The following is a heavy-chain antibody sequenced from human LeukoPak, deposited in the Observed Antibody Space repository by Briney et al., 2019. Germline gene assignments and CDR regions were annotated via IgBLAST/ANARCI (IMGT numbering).Heavy chain of an antibody. Sequence: PSETLSLTCTVSGGSISSYYRSWIRQPAGKGLEWIGRIYTSGSTNYNPSLKSRVTMSVDTSKNQFSLKLSSVTAADTAVYYCARDDVEGLPRFDPWGQGTLVTVSS. J-gene: IGHJ5*02. D-gene: IGHD3-3*01. CDR2: IYTSGST. CDR1: GGSISSYY. V-gene: IGHV4-4*07. CDR3: ARDDVEGLPRFDP.